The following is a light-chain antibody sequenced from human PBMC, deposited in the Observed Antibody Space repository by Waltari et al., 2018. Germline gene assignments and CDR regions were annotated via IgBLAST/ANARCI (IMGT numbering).Light chain of an antibody. CDR2: KAS. V-gene: IGKV1-5*03. J-gene: IGKJ1*01. Sequence: DIQITQSPSTLSASLGNRFTIPCRASQSISSWLAWYQQKPGKAPKLLIYKASSLESGVPSRFSGSGSGTEFTLTISSLQPDDFATYYCQQYNSYPWTFGQGTKVEIK. CDR3: QQYNSYPWT. CDR1: QSISSW.